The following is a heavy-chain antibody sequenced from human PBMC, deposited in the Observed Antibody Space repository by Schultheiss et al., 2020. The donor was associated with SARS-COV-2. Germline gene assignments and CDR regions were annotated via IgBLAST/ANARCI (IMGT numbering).Heavy chain of an antibody. D-gene: IGHD6-6*01. CDR2: ISSSSSYI. CDR3: ARAREEYHLNYYGMDV. V-gene: IGHV3-21*01. Sequence: GGSLRLSCAASGFTFSSYGMHWVRQAPGKGLEWVSSISSSSSYIYYADSVKGRFTISRDNSTNTVYLQMNSLRAEDTAVYYCARAREEYHLNYYGMDVWGQGTTVTVSS. J-gene: IGHJ6*02. CDR1: GFTFSSYG.